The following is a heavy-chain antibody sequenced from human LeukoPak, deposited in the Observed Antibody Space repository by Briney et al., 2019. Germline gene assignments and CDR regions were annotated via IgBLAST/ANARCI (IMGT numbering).Heavy chain of an antibody. CDR1: GFTFSSHW. J-gene: IGHJ6*02. D-gene: IGHD6-25*01. Sequence: GGSLRLSCAASGFTFSSHWMHWVRQPPGKGLVWVSRINGDGGSTNYADSVKGRFTISRDNAKNTLYLQVNSLRVEDTAIYYCARDRWVAADFHYYYAMDVWGQGPRSPSP. CDR2: INGDGGST. V-gene: IGHV3-74*01. CDR3: ARDRWVAADFHYYYAMDV.